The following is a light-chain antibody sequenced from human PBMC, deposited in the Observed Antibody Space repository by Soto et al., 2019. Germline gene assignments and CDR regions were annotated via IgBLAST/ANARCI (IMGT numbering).Light chain of an antibody. J-gene: IGLJ1*01. CDR1: SSDVGGYNY. Sequence: QSVLTQPASVSGSPGQSITISCTGTSSDVGGYNYVSWYQHHPGKAPKLMIYEVSNRPSGVSYRFSGSKSGSTASLTISGLQAEDEADYYCNSYTGSGIVFGTGTKVTVL. V-gene: IGLV2-14*01. CDR2: EVS. CDR3: NSYTGSGIV.